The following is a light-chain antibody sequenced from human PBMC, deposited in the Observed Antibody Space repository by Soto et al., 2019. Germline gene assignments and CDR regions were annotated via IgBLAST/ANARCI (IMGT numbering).Light chain of an antibody. CDR1: STDVGGYNY. CDR3: GSYSSTDTPFV. Sequence: QSALAQPSSVSGSPGQSITISCTGTSTDVGGYNYVSWYQHHSGKAPKRLIYEVTKRPSGISDRFSGSKSVNTASLTISGLQAEDESDYYCGSYSSTDTPFVFGTGTKVTVL. V-gene: IGLV2-14*01. J-gene: IGLJ1*01. CDR2: EVT.